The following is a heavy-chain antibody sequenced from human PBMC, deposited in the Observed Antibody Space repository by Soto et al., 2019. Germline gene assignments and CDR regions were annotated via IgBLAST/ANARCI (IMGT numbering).Heavy chain of an antibody. V-gene: IGHV4-39*01. D-gene: IGHD2-15*01. CDR2: IYYSGST. CDR1: CGSISSSSYY. J-gene: IGHJ3*02. Sequence: SETLSLTCTVSCGSISSSSYYCGWIRQPPGKGLEWIGSIYYSGSTYYNPSLKSRVTISVDTSKNQFSLKLSSVTAADTAVYYCARLDIVVVVAATGAFDIWGQGTMVTVSS. CDR3: ARLDIVVVVAATGAFDI.